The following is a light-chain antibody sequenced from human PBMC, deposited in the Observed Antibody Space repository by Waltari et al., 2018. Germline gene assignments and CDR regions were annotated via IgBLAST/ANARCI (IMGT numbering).Light chain of an antibody. V-gene: IGKV3-20*01. CDR3: QQYGSSPPIT. CDR2: GAS. CDR1: QSVSSSY. Sequence: EIVLTQSPGTLSLSPGERATLSCRASQSVSSSYLAWYQLKPGPSPRLLNYGASSRATGIPDRFSGSGSGTGFTLTISRLEPEDFAVYYCQQYGSSPPITFGQGTRLEIK. J-gene: IGKJ5*01.